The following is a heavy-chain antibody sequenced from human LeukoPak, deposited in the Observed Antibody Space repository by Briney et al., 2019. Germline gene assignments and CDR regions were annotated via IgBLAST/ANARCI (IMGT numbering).Heavy chain of an antibody. Sequence: GGSLRLSCAASGFTFSSYAMSWVRQGPGKGLEGVSAISGSGGSTYYADSVKGRFTISRDNSKNTLYLQMNSLRAEDTAVYYCAKYRSGWLTYFDYWGQGTLVTVSS. CDR3: AKYRSGWLTYFDY. D-gene: IGHD6-19*01. CDR1: GFTFSSYA. J-gene: IGHJ4*02. V-gene: IGHV3-23*01. CDR2: ISGSGGST.